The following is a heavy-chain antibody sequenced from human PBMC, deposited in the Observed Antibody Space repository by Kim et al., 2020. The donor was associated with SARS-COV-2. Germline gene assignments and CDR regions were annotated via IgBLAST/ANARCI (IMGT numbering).Heavy chain of an antibody. CDR2: ISSSGSTI. CDR1: GFTFSSYE. CDR3: ARDWRSYDYYYYGMDV. V-gene: IGHV3-48*03. J-gene: IGHJ6*02. D-gene: IGHD1-26*01. Sequence: GGSLRLSCAASGFTFSSYEMNWVRQAPGKGLEWVSYISSSGSTIYYADSVKGRFTISRDNAKNSLYLQMNSLRAEDTAVYYCARDWRSYDYYYYGMDVWGQGTTVTVSS.